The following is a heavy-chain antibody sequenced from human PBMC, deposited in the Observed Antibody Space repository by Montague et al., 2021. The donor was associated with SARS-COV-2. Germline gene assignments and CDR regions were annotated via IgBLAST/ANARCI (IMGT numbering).Heavy chain of an antibody. CDR3: ARPLQYFDWLYFDY. D-gene: IGHD3-9*01. V-gene: IGHV3-33*01. J-gene: IGHJ4*02. Sequence: SLRLSCAASGFIFSTYGMHWVRQAPGKGLEWVAVIWSDGSNKYYADSVKGRLTISRDNSKNTLYLQMNSLRAEDTAVYYCARPLQYFDWLYFDYWGQGTLVTVSS. CDR2: IWSDGSNK. CDR1: GFIFSTYG.